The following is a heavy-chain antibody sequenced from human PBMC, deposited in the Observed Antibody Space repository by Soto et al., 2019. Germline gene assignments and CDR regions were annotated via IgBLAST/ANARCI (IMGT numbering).Heavy chain of an antibody. CDR3: AREILRAGGSGIDY. Sequence: TSETLSLTCTVSGGSLSSGGYYWSWIRQPPGKGLEWIGEINHSGSTNYNPSLKSRVTISVDTSKNQFSLKLSSVTAADTAVYYCAREILRAGGSGIDYWGQGTLDPVSS. D-gene: IGHD3-10*01. V-gene: IGHV4-39*07. CDR1: GGSLSSGGYY. CDR2: INHSGST. J-gene: IGHJ4*02.